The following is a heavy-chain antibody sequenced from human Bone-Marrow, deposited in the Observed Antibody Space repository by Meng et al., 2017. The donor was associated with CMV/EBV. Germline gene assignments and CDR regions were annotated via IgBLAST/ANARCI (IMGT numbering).Heavy chain of an antibody. CDR1: GYSFTSYG. Sequence: ASVKVSCKASGYSFTSYGISWVRQAPGQGLEWMGWISVYNGNTNYAQKLQGRVTMTTDTSTSTAYMELRSLRSDDTAVYYCARDMRGSSTRWIIVYFDYWGQGTLVRLL. J-gene: IGHJ4*02. CDR2: ISVYNGNT. CDR3: ARDMRGSSTRWIIVYFDY. V-gene: IGHV1-18*01. D-gene: IGHD2-2*01.